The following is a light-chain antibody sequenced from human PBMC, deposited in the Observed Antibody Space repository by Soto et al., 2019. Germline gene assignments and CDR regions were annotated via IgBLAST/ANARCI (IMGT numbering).Light chain of an antibody. Sequence: EIVLTQSPATLSLSPGERATLSCRASQSVSRYLAWYQQKPGQAPRLLIYDASTRSSGIPVRFSGRGSGTDSTLTISSLEPEDFAVYYCQQCSDWSFTFGPGTKVDIK. V-gene: IGKV3-11*01. J-gene: IGKJ3*01. CDR2: DAS. CDR3: QQCSDWSFT. CDR1: QSVSRY.